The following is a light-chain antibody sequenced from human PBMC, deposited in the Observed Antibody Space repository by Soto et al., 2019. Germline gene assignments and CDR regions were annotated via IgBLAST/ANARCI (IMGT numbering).Light chain of an antibody. CDR3: TSPTPGSLYV. J-gene: IGLJ1*01. Sequence: QSALTQPASASGSPGQSITISCTGTSSDVGNYNYVSWYQQYPGRVPKLLIYMVSNRPSGVSNRFSGSKSGNTASLTISGLHAEDEADYFCTSPTPGSLYVFGTGTKLTVL. V-gene: IGLV2-14*01. CDR1: SSDVGNYNY. CDR2: MVS.